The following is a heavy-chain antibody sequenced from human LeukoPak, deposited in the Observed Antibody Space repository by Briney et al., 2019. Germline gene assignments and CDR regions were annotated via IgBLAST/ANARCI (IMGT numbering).Heavy chain of an antibody. V-gene: IGHV3-64D*09. Sequence: GGSLRLSCSASGFTFSSYAMHWVRQAPGKGLEYVSAISSNGGSTYYADSVKGRFTISRDNSKNTLYLQMSSLRAEDTAVYYCVKDGSYYDSSGYVSYYFDYWGQGTLVTVSS. D-gene: IGHD3-22*01. CDR2: ISSNGGST. CDR3: VKDGSYYDSSGYVSYYFDY. J-gene: IGHJ4*02. CDR1: GFTFSSYA.